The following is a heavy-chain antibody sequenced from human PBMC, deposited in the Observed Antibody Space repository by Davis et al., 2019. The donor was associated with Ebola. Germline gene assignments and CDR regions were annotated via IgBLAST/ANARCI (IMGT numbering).Heavy chain of an antibody. CDR3: AQQLGDYGGNALRY. CDR2: ISSSSLTT. CDR1: GFTFSSYT. Sequence: GGSLRLSCAASGFTFSSYTMNWVRQAPGKGLEWLSYISSSSLTTYSADSVKGRFTISRDDAKKSLYLQMDSLRAEDTAVYYCAQQLGDYGGNALRYWGQGTLVTVSS. J-gene: IGHJ4*02. V-gene: IGHV3-48*04. D-gene: IGHD4-23*01.